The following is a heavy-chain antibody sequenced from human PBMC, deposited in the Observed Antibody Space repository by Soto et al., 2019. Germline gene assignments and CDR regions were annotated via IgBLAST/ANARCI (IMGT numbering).Heavy chain of an antibody. CDR2: TYYRSKWYN. CDR3: AREGSGWELLILGDLSAFDI. CDR1: GDSVSSNSAA. J-gene: IGHJ3*02. Sequence: QSQTLSLTCAISGDSVSSNSAAWNWIRQSPSRGLEWLGRTYYRSKWYNDYAVSVKSRITINPDTSKNQFSLQLNSVTPEDTAVYYCAREGSGWELLILGDLSAFDIWGQGTMVTVSS. V-gene: IGHV6-1*01. D-gene: IGHD1-26*01.